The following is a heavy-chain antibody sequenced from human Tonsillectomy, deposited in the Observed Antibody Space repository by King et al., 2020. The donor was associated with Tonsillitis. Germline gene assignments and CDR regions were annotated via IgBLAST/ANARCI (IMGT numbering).Heavy chain of an antibody. CDR3: ARDAYCSSTSCFRHFDY. CDR1: GFTFRSYS. Sequence: VQLVESGGGLVQPGGSLRLSCAASGFTFRSYSMNWVRQAPGKGLEWVSYISGSSCTIYYADSVKGRFTISRDNAQNSLYLQMTSLRAEDTAVYYCARDAYCSSTSCFRHFDYWGQGTLVTVSS. J-gene: IGHJ4*02. V-gene: IGHV3-48*01. CDR2: ISGSSCTI. D-gene: IGHD2-2*01.